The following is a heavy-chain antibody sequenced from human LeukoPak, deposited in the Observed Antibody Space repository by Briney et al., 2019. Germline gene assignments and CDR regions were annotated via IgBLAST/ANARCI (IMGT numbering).Heavy chain of an antibody. CDR3: AKAQPPHYYGSGSYYPFDY. Sequence: GGSLRLSCAASGFTFSSYAMSWVRQAPGKGLEWVSAISGSGGSTYYADSVKGRFTISRDNSKNTLYLQMSSLRAEDTAVYYCAKAQPPHYYGSGSYYPFDYRGQGTLVTVSS. V-gene: IGHV3-23*01. D-gene: IGHD3-10*01. CDR1: GFTFSSYA. CDR2: ISGSGGST. J-gene: IGHJ4*02.